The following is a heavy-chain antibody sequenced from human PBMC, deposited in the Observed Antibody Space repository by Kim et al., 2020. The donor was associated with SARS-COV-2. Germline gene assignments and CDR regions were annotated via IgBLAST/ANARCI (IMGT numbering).Heavy chain of an antibody. CDR1: GYTFTSYG. V-gene: IGHV1-18*04. D-gene: IGHD6-13*01. J-gene: IGHJ6*02. CDR3: ARAIAAAGPFYYYYGMDV. CDR2: ISAYNGNT. Sequence: ASVKDSCKASGYTFTSYGISWVRQAPGQGLEWMGWISAYNGNTNYAQKLQGRVTMTTDTSTSTAYMELRSLRSDDTAVYYCARAIAAAGPFYYYYGMDVWGQGTTVTVSS.